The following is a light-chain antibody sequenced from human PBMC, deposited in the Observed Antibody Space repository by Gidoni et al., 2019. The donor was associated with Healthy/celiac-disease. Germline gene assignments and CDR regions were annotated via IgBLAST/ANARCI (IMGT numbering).Light chain of an antibody. CDR3: QQYGSSPPWT. CDR1: QSVSSTY. Sequence: DILFTQSPGTLSLSPGERATLSCRASQSVSSTYLAWYQQKPGQAPRLLIYGASSRATGIPDRFSGSGSGTDFTLTISRLEPEDFAVYYCQQYGSSPPWTFGQGTKVEIK. CDR2: GAS. J-gene: IGKJ1*01. V-gene: IGKV3-20*01.